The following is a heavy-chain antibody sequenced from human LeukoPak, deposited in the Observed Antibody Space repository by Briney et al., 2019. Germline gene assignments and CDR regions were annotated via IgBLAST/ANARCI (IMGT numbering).Heavy chain of an antibody. CDR3: ARQDDSSGYHKIFDY. CDR1: GGSISGYY. J-gene: IGHJ4*02. V-gene: IGHV4-39*01. CDR2: IYYGENT. D-gene: IGHD3-22*01. Sequence: SETLSLTCTVSGGSISGYYWGWIRQPPGKGLEWIGNIYYGENTYYNPSLKSRVTISIDTSKNQFYLKLSSLTAADTAVYYCARQDDSSGYHKIFDYWGPGTLVTVSS.